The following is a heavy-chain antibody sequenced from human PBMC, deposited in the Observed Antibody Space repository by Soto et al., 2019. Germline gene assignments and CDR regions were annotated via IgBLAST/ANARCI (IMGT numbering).Heavy chain of an antibody. CDR3: ASVTYYYDSSGYYYPDRYYYYGMDV. J-gene: IGHJ6*02. Sequence: ASVKVSCKASGGTFSSYAISWVRQAPGQGLEWMGGIIPIFGTANYAQKFQGRVTITADESTSTAYMELSSLRSEDTAVYYCASVTYYYDSSGYYYPDRYYYYGMDVWGQGTTGTV. CDR2: IIPIFGTA. V-gene: IGHV1-69*13. D-gene: IGHD3-22*01. CDR1: GGTFSSYA.